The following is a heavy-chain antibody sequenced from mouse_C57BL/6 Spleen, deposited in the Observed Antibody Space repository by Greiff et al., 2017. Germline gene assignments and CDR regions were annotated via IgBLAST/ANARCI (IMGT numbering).Heavy chain of an antibody. CDR3: ARGDTVAWYFDV. V-gene: IGHV1-82*01. D-gene: IGHD1-1*01. CDR1: GYAFSSSW. Sequence: QVQLQQSGPELVKPGASVKISCKASGYAFSSSWMNWVKQRPGKGLEWIGRIYPGDGDTNYNGKFKGKATLTADKSSSTAYMQLSSLTSEDSAVYFCARGDTVAWYFDVWGTGTTVTVSS. J-gene: IGHJ1*03. CDR2: IYPGDGDT.